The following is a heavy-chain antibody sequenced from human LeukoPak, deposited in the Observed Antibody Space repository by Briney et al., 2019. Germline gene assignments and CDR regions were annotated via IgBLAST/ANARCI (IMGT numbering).Heavy chain of an antibody. CDR2: ISYDGSNK. D-gene: IGHD2-15*01. CDR1: GFTFSSYA. Sequence: GGSLRLSCAASGFTFSSYAMHWVRQAPGKGLEWVAVISYDGSNKYYADSVKGRFTISRDNSKNTLYLQMNSLRPEDTAVYYCARLLYYCSGGSCWGQGTLVTVSS. CDR3: ARLLYYCSGGSC. V-gene: IGHV3-30-3*01. J-gene: IGHJ4*02.